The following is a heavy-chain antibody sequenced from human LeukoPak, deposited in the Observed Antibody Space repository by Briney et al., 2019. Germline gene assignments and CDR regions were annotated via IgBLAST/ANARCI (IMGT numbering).Heavy chain of an antibody. J-gene: IGHJ4*02. V-gene: IGHV3-66*01. Sequence: GGSLRLSCAASGFTVSSNYMSWVRQAPGKGLEWVSVIYSGGSTYYADSVEGRFTISRDNSKNTLYLQMNSLRAEDTAVYYCAREGIVGATTYDYWGQGTLVTVSS. CDR1: GFTVSSNY. D-gene: IGHD1-26*01. CDR2: IYSGGST. CDR3: AREGIVGATTYDY.